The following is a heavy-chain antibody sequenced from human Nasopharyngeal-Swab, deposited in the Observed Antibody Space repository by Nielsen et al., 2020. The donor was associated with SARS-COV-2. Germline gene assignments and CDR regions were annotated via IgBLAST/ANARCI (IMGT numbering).Heavy chain of an antibody. CDR3: ARGQGPSHYSDRSGYSYAVFGRCYYFDY. J-gene: IGHJ4*02. V-gene: IGHV4-34*01. Sequence: WIRQPPGKGLEWIGEINHSGSTNYDPSLKSRVTISVDTSKNQFSLKLSSVTAADTAVYYCARGQGPSHYSDRSGYSYAVFGRCYYFDYWGQGTLVTVSS. D-gene: IGHD3-22*01. CDR2: INHSGST.